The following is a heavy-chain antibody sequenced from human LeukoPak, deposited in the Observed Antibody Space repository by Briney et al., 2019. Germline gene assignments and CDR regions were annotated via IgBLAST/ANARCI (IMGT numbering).Heavy chain of an antibody. D-gene: IGHD6-19*01. CDR1: GGTFSSYA. Sequence: SVKVSCKASGGTFSSYAISWVRQAPGQGLEWMGRIIPILGIANYAQKFQGRVTITADKSTSTAYMELSSLRSEDTAVYYCGRVRYSSGWYTPEFDYWGQGTLVTVSS. V-gene: IGHV1-69*04. CDR3: GRVRYSSGWYTPEFDY. CDR2: IIPILGIA. J-gene: IGHJ4*02.